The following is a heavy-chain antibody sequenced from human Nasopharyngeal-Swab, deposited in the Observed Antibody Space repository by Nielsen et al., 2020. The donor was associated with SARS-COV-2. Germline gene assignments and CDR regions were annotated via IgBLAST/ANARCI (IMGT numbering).Heavy chain of an antibody. V-gene: IGHV5-10-1*01. CDR3: ARSSSRGMDV. Sequence: KVSCKGSGYSFTSYWMSWVRQMAGKGLEWMGMIDPSDSYTNYSPSFQGHVTISADKSIRTAYLQWSSLKASDTAMYYCARSSSRGMDVWGQGTTVTVSS. J-gene: IGHJ6*02. CDR2: IDPSDSYT. CDR1: GYSFTSYW. D-gene: IGHD6-6*01.